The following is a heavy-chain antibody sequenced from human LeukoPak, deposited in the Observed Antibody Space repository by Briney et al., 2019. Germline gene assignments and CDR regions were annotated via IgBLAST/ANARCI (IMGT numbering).Heavy chain of an antibody. CDR1: GLTFTNAW. CDR2: IKQDGSEK. J-gene: IGHJ4*02. D-gene: IGHD3-9*01. V-gene: IGHV3-7*01. Sequence: GGSLRLSCAASGLTFTNAWMSWVRQAPGKGLEWVANIKQDGSEKFYEDSVKGRFTISRDNTKTSLYLQLNSLSPEDTAVYFCARDRIYYDILTGYLPLDYWGQGALVTVSS. CDR3: ARDRIYYDILTGYLPLDY.